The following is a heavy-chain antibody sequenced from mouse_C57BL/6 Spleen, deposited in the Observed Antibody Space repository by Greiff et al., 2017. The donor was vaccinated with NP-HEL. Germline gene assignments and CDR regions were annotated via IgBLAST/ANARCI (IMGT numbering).Heavy chain of an antibody. CDR3: TRYSNYVLYYAMDY. Sequence: EVQLVESGGGLVQPGGSMKLSCAASGFTFSDAWMDWVRQSPEKGLEWVAEIRNKANNHATYYAESVKGRFTISRDDSKISVYLQMNSLRAEDTGIYYCTRYSNYVLYYAMDYWGQGTSVTVSS. J-gene: IGHJ4*01. CDR1: GFTFSDAW. V-gene: IGHV6-6*01. CDR2: IRNKANNHAT. D-gene: IGHD2-5*01.